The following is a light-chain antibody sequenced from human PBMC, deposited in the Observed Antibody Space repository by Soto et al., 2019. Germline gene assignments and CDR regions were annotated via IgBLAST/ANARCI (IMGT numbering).Light chain of an antibody. Sequence: DIQMTQSPSTLSASVGDRVTITCRASQSIKNWLAWYQQKPGETPKLLIYKASTLESGVSSRFSGSGSGTEFNLTISCLKPDDVAIYYCQQYNSYSQFTFGPGTKVDIK. J-gene: IGKJ3*01. CDR2: KAS. CDR1: QSIKNW. CDR3: QQYNSYSQFT. V-gene: IGKV1-5*03.